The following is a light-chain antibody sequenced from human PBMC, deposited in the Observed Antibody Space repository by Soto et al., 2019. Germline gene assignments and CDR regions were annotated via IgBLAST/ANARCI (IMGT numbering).Light chain of an antibody. CDR1: QSVSSSY. Sequence: EIVLTQSPGTLSLSPGERATLSCRASQSVSSSYLVWYQQKPGQAPRLLIYAASHRATGIPDRFSGSGSGTDFTLTITRLEPEDFAVYYCQQSGSSPLTFGGGTTVEMK. CDR3: QQSGSSPLT. V-gene: IGKV3-20*01. J-gene: IGKJ4*01. CDR2: AAS.